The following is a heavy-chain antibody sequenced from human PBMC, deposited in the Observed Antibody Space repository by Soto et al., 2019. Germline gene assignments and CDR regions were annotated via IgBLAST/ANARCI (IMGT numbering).Heavy chain of an antibody. V-gene: IGHV1-8*01. CDR1: GYTFSSYN. CDR3: ATFGVPRTPEKAWFDP. J-gene: IGHJ5*02. Sequence: ASVKVSCKASGYTFSSYNINWVRQATGQGLEWMGWMNPKSGNTGYAQKFQGRVTMTRNTSISTVYMELSSLRSNDTAVYYCATFGVPRTPEKAWFDPWCQGTLVTVSS. D-gene: IGHD3-3*01. CDR2: MNPKSGNT.